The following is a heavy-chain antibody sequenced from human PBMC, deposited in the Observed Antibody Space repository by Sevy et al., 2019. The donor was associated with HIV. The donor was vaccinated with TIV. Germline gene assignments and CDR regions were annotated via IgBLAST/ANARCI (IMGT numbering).Heavy chain of an antibody. CDR2: INHSGST. CDR3: ARHCSGTSCSHAFDI. D-gene: IGHD2-2*01. Sequence: SENLSLTCAVYGGSFSGYYWSWIRQPPGKGLEWIGEINHSGSTNYNPSLKSRVTISVDTSKNQFSLKLSSVTAADTAVYYCARHCSGTSCSHAFDIWGQGTMVTVS. V-gene: IGHV4-34*01. CDR1: GGSFSGYY. J-gene: IGHJ3*02.